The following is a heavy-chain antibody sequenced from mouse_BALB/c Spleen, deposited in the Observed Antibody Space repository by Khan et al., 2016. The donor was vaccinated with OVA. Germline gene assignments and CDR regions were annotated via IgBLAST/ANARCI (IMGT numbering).Heavy chain of an antibody. CDR2: IWSDGST. CDR3: ARWFDGYSSLYAMDY. J-gene: IGHJ4*01. CDR1: GFSLTSYG. Sequence: QVQLQQSGPGLVAPSQSLSITCTVSGFSLTSYGVHWVRQPPGKGLEWLVVIWSDGSTNYNSVLKSRLIISKDNSKSQVFLKMNSLQTDDTAIYYCARWFDGYSSLYAMDYWGQGTSVTVSS. D-gene: IGHD2-3*01. V-gene: IGHV2-6*02.